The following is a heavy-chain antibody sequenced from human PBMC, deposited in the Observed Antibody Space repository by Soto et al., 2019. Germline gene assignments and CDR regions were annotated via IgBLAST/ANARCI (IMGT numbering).Heavy chain of an antibody. Sequence: QVQLQESGPGLVKPSQTLSLTCTFSGGSISSGGYYWSWIRQHPGKGLEWMGYIYYSGSTYYNPSLKSRVTISVDTSKNQFSLKLSSVTAADTAVYYCARDRRELLWFGEDYYYYGMDVWGQGTTVTVSS. V-gene: IGHV4-31*03. CDR1: GGSISSGGYY. CDR3: ARDRRELLWFGEDYYYYGMDV. D-gene: IGHD3-10*01. J-gene: IGHJ6*02. CDR2: IYYSGST.